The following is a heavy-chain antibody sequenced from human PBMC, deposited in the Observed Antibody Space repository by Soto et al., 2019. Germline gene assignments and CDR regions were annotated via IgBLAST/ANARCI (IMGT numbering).Heavy chain of an antibody. D-gene: IGHD2-21*02. CDR1: NDSISNYY. V-gene: IGHV4-59*08. CDR3: ARGGVMVTDNWLDP. Sequence: QVHLHESGPGLVKPSETLSLTSTVSNDSISNYYWNWIRQSPGKGLEWIGYISYPGTTNYNPSLKSRVAISLDTSKKQFSLTLSSVTAADTAVYFCARGGVMVTDNWLDPWGQGTLVTVSS. CDR2: ISYPGTT. J-gene: IGHJ5*02.